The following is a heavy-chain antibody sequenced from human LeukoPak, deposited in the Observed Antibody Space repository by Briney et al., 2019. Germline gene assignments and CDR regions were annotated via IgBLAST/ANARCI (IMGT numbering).Heavy chain of an antibody. CDR1: GGSFSGYY. J-gene: IGHJ5*02. CDR2: INHSGST. D-gene: IGHD3-10*01. Sequence: PSETLSLTCAVYGGSFSGYYWSWIRQPPGKGLEWIGEINHSGSTNYNPSLKSRVTISVDTSKNQFSLKLSSVTAADTAVCYCARDPMVRGVKTRRTNNWFDPWGQGTLVTVSS. CDR3: ARDPMVRGVKTRRTNNWFDP. V-gene: IGHV4-34*01.